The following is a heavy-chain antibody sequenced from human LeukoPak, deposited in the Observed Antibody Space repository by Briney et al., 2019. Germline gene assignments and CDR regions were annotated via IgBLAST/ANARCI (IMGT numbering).Heavy chain of an antibody. D-gene: IGHD3-10*01. J-gene: IGHJ4*02. CDR2: ISYDGSNK. Sequence: GGSLRLSCAASGFTFSSYAMHWVRQAPGKGLEWVAVISYDGSNKYYADSVEGRFTISRDNSKNTLYLQMNSLRAEDTAVYYCARGLWFGELFSLGYWGQGTLVTVSS. V-gene: IGHV3-30-3*01. CDR3: ARGLWFGELFSLGY. CDR1: GFTFSSYA.